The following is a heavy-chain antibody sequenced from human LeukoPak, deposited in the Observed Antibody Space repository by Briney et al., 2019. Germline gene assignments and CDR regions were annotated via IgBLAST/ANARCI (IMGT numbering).Heavy chain of an antibody. CDR2: IYYSGST. Sequence: SETLSLTCTVSGGSISSGGYYWSWIRQHPGKGLEWIGYIYYSGSTYYNPSLKSRVTISVDTSKNQFSLKLSSVTAADTAVYYCARVKYSSGWYLGYYFDCWGQGTLVTVSS. CDR1: GGSISSGGYY. J-gene: IGHJ4*02. D-gene: IGHD6-19*01. V-gene: IGHV4-31*03. CDR3: ARVKYSSGWYLGYYFDC.